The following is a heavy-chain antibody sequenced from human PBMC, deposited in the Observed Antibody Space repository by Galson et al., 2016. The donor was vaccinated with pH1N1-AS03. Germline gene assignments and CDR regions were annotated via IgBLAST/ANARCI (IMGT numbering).Heavy chain of an antibody. Sequence: ETLSLTCSVSGASISSRSYHWVWIRQPPGKGLEWIGIVDYNVGTYYNPSLKSRVTIPADTSNNRFPLKLTSVTAADTAIYYCATYMAGEGGRGYWGPGTLVTVSS. CDR1: GASISSRSYH. J-gene: IGHJ4*02. D-gene: IGHD3-10*01. CDR3: ATYMAGEGGRGY. V-gene: IGHV4-39*02. CDR2: VDYNVGT.